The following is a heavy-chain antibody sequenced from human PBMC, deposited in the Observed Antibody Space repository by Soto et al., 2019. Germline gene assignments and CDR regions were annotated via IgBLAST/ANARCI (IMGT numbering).Heavy chain of an antibody. Sequence: SETLSLSCTVSGGSISSSSYYWGWIRQPPGKGLEWIGSIYYSGSTYYNPSLKSRVTISVDTSKNQFSLKLSSVTAADTAVYFCARHQGGIAAAGTFWFDPWGQGTLVTVS. CDR1: GGSISSSSYY. CDR3: ARHQGGIAAAGTFWFDP. CDR2: IYYSGST. D-gene: IGHD6-13*01. J-gene: IGHJ5*02. V-gene: IGHV4-39*01.